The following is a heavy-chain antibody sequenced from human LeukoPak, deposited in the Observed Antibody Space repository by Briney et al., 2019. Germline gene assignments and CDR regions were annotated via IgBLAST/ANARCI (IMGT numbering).Heavy chain of an antibody. D-gene: IGHD7-27*01. J-gene: IGHJ4*02. CDR2: IYHSGST. Sequence: SETLSLTCTVSGGSISSYYWSWIRQPPGKGLEWIGYIYHSGSTYYNPSLKSRVTISVDTSKNQFSLKLSSVTAADTAVCYCARALTGEFDYWGQGTLVTVSS. CDR3: ARALTGEFDY. CDR1: GGSISSYY. V-gene: IGHV4-4*09.